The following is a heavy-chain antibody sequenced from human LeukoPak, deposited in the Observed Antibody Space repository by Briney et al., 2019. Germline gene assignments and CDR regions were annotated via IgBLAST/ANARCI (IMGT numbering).Heavy chain of an antibody. D-gene: IGHD3-3*01. CDR1: GFTFSSYG. Sequence: GRSLRLSCAASGFTFSSYGMHWVRQAPGKGLEWVSAISGSGGSTYYADSVRGRFTISRDNSKNTLYLQMNSLRAEDTAVYYCAKPAGGDFWSGYRDYYYYYGMDVWGQGTTVTVSS. J-gene: IGHJ6*02. V-gene: IGHV3-23*01. CDR2: ISGSGGST. CDR3: AKPAGGDFWSGYRDYYYYYGMDV.